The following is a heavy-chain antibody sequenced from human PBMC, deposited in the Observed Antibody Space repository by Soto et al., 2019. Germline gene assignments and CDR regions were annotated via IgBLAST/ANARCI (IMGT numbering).Heavy chain of an antibody. D-gene: IGHD1-26*01. Sequence: PSETLSLTCTVSGGSISSSSYYWGWIRQPPGKGLEWIGSIYYSGSTYYNPSLKSRVTISVDTSKNQFSLKLSSMTAADTAVYYCARGMHAGFTHYFDPWGQGALVTVSS. CDR3: ARGMHAGFTHYFDP. J-gene: IGHJ5*02. CDR2: IYYSGST. CDR1: GGSISSSSYY. V-gene: IGHV4-39*07.